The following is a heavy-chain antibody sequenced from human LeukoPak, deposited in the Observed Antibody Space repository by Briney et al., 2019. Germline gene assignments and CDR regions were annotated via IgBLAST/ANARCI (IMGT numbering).Heavy chain of an antibody. CDR3: AKGVVVAPDVTPFDY. CDR2: IKQDGREI. V-gene: IGHV3-7*01. D-gene: IGHD2-2*01. CDR1: GFTLSSYW. Sequence: GSLRLSCAASGFTLSSYWMSWVRQAPGKGLEWVANIKQDGREIYYVDSVKGRFTISRDNAKNSLYLQMNSLRAEDTAVYYCAKGVVVAPDVTPFDYWGQGTLVTVSS. J-gene: IGHJ4*02.